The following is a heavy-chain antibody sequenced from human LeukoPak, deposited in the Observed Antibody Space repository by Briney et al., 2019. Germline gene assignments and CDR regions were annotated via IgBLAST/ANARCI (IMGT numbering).Heavy chain of an antibody. CDR3: ARQVGGDFDY. CDR1: GGSISSYY. Sequence: SETLSLTCTVSGGSISSYYWSWIRHPPGKGLEWIGYIYFSGSTNYNPSLKSRVTISVDTSKTQFSLKLSSVTAADTAVYYCARQVGGDFDYWGQGTLVTVSS. J-gene: IGHJ4*02. V-gene: IGHV4-59*08. CDR2: IYFSGST. D-gene: IGHD2-21*01.